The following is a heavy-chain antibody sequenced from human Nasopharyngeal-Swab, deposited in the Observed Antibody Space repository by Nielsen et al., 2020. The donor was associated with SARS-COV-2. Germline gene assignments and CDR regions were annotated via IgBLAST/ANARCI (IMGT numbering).Heavy chain of an antibody. CDR2: INPSGGST. V-gene: IGHV1-46*01. J-gene: IGHJ5*02. D-gene: IGHD3-10*01. CDR1: GYTFTSYY. Sequence: ASVKVSCKASGYTFTSYYMHWVRQAPGQGLEWMGIINPSGGSTSYAQKFQGRVTMTRDTSASTVYMELSSLRSEDTAVYYCARDRITMVRGVISLTTLFDPWGQGTRV. CDR3: ARDRITMVRGVISLTTLFDP.